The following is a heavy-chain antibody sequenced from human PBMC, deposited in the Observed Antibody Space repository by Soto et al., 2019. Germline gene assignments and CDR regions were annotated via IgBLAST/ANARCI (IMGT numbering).Heavy chain of an antibody. CDR3: ARHIVVVTDRGYWFDP. CDR1: VGSISISSYS. V-gene: IGHV4-39*01. CDR2: IYYSGST. D-gene: IGHD2-21*02. J-gene: IGHJ5*02. Sequence: SETLSLTCTVSVGSISISSYSWGWIRQPPGKGLEWIGSIYYSGSTYYNPSLKSRVTISVDTSKNQFSLKLSSVTAADTAVYYCARHIVVVTDRGYWFDPWGQGTMVTVSS.